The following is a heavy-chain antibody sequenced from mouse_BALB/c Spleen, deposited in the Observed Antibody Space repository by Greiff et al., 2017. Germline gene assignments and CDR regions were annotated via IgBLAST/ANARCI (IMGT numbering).Heavy chain of an antibody. CDR2: IWAGGST. CDR1: GFSLTSYG. V-gene: IGHV2-9*02. D-gene: IGHD2-4*01. CDR3: ARYDYDQAWFAY. Sequence: VKLMESGPGLVAPSQSLSITCTVSGFSLTSYGVHWVRQPPGKGLEWLGVIWAGGSTNYNSALMSRLSISKDNSKSQVFLKMNSLQTDDTAMYYCARYDYDQAWFAYWGQGTLVTVSA. J-gene: IGHJ3*01.